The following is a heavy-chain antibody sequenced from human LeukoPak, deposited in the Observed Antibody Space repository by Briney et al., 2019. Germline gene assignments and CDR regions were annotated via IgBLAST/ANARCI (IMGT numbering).Heavy chain of an antibody. CDR1: GFTFSSYA. CDR2: ISGSGGST. J-gene: IGHJ3*02. Sequence: GGSLRLSCAASGFTFSSYAMSWVRQAPGKGLEWVSAISGSGGSTYYADSVKGRFTIPRDDSKNTLYLQMNSLRAEDTAVYYCAKSFSSSWTVDAFDIWGQGTMVTVSS. CDR3: AKSFSSSWTVDAFDI. D-gene: IGHD6-13*01. V-gene: IGHV3-23*01.